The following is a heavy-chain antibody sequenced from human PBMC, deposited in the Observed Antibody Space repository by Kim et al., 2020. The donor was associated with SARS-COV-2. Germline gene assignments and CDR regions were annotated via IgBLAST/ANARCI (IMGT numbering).Heavy chain of an antibody. J-gene: IGHJ5*02. D-gene: IGHD2-2*01. V-gene: IGHV3-15*01. CDR3: TTDLSVVVPADNWFDP. Sequence: PVKGRFTISRDDSKNTLYLQMNSLKTEDTAVYYCTTDLSVVVPADNWFDPWGQGTLVTVSS.